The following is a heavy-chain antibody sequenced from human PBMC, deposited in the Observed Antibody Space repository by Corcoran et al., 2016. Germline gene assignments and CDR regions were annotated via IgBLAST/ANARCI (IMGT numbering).Heavy chain of an antibody. CDR3: ARGPGGYSTYSFYYYGMDV. V-gene: IGHV3-74*01. J-gene: IGHJ6*02. CDR1: GFTLNNYW. Sequence: EVQLVESGGGLVQPGESLRLSCVASGFTLNNYWMHWVRQAPGKGLVWVSRINSDGSSTTYVDSVKGRFTISRDNAKNTLYLQMNSLRAEDSAVYDCARGPGGYSTYSFYYYGMDVWGQGTTVTVSS. CDR2: INSDGSST. D-gene: IGHD4-4*01.